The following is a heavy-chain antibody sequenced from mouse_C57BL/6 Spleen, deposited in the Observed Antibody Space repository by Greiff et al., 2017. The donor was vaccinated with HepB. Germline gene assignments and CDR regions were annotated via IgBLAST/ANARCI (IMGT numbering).Heavy chain of an antibody. CDR2: ISSGGDYM. CDR1: GFTFSSYA. V-gene: IGHV5-9-1*02. Sequence: DVKLVESGEGLVKPGGSLKLSCAASGFTFSSYAMSWVRQTPEKRLEWVAYISSGGDYMYYADTVKGRFTISRDNARNTPYLQMSSLTSEDTAMYYCTRDRGWYYAMDYWGQGTSVTVSS. CDR3: TRDRGWYYAMDY. J-gene: IGHJ4*01. D-gene: IGHD1-2*01.